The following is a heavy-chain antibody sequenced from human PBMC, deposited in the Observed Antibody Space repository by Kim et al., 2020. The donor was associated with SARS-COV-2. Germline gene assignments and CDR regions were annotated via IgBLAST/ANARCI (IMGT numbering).Heavy chain of an antibody. Sequence: GGSLRLSCAASGFTFSSYAMSWVRQAPGKGLEWVSAISGSGGSTYYADSVKGRFTISRDNAKNSLYLQMNSLRAEDTAVYYCARNILGIDYWGQGTLVTVSS. CDR1: GFTFSSYA. CDR2: ISGSGGST. J-gene: IGHJ4*02. CDR3: ARNILGIDY. D-gene: IGHD7-27*01. V-gene: IGHV3-23*01.